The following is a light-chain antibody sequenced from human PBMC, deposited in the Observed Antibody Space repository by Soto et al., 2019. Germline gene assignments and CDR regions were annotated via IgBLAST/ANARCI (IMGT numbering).Light chain of an antibody. J-gene: IGKJ1*01. V-gene: IGKV3-15*01. CDR2: GAS. CDR1: QSVSSD. Sequence: EIVITQSPATLSVSPGARATLSCRASQSVSSDLAWYHQKPGQAPSLLIYGASTRATGIPARFSGSGSGTELTITINSLQSEDGEVYDGQQYNNWPRTFGQGTKVDIK. CDR3: QQYNNWPRT.